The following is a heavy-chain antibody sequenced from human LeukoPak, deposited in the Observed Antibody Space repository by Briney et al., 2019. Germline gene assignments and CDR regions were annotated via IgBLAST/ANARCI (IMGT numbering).Heavy chain of an antibody. CDR2: INPSGGST. Sequence: ASVKVSCKASGYTFTSYYMHWVRQAPGQGLEWMGIINPSGGSTSYAQKFQGRVTMTRDTSTSTVYMELSSLRSEDTAVYYCAGDPVEMATITAGYYGMDVWGQGTTVTVSS. CDR3: AGDPVEMATITAGYYGMDV. J-gene: IGHJ6*02. D-gene: IGHD5-24*01. CDR1: GYTFTSYY. V-gene: IGHV1-46*01.